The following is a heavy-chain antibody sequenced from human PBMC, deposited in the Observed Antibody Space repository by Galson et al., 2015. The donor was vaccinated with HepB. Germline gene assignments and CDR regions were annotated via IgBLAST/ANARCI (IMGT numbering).Heavy chain of an antibody. CDR3: ARVKKGPAAIVEGYVQH. J-gene: IGHJ1*01. Sequence: SLRLSCAASGFTFSSYAMHWVRQAPGKGLEWVAVISYDGSNKYYADSVKGRFTISRDNSKNTLYLQMNSLRAEDTAVYYCARVKKGPAAIVEGYVQHWGQGTLVTVSS. V-gene: IGHV3-30-3*01. CDR2: ISYDGSNK. CDR1: GFTFSSYA. D-gene: IGHD2-2*01.